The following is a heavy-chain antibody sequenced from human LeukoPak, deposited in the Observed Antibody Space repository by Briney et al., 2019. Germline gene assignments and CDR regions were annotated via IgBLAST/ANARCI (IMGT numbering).Heavy chain of an antibody. V-gene: IGHV3-48*03. CDR3: ARASITMVRGEDYGMDV. CDR2: ISSSGSTI. J-gene: IGHJ6*04. Sequence: PGGSLRLSCEASGFTFSSYEMNWVRQAPGKGLEWVSYISSSGSTIYYADSVKGRFTISRDNAKNSLYLQMNSLRAEDTAVYYCARASITMVRGEDYGMDVWGKGTTVTVSS. D-gene: IGHD3-10*01. CDR1: GFTFSSYE.